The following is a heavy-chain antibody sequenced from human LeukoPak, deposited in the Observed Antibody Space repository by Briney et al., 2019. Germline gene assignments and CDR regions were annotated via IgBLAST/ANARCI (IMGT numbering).Heavy chain of an antibody. CDR3: ARVDYYDTSGYFDY. CDR1: GYSFSNYW. CDR2: IYPGDSDT. Sequence: GGSLKISCEGSGYSFSNYWLGWVRQMPGKGLEWMGVIYPGDSDTRYSPSFQGQVTISADKSISTAYLQWSSLKASYTAMYYCARVDYYDTSGYFDYWGQGTQVTVSS. J-gene: IGHJ4*02. D-gene: IGHD3-22*01. V-gene: IGHV5-51*01.